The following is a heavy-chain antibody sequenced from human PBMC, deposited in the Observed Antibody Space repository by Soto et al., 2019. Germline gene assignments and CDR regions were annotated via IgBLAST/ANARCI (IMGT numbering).Heavy chain of an antibody. CDR1: GGSFSGYY. CDR2: INHSGST. V-gene: IGHV4-34*01. CDR3: ARGPLWFGVGYYYYGMDV. D-gene: IGHD3-10*01. J-gene: IGHJ6*02. Sequence: SETLSLTCAVYGGSFSGYYWIWIRQPPGKGLEWIGEINHSGSTNYNPSLKSRVTISVDTSKNQFPLKLSSVTAADTAVYYCARGPLWFGVGYYYYGMDVWGQGTTVT.